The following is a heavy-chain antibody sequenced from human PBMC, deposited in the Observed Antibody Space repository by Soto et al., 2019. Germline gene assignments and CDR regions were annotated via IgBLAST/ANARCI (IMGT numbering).Heavy chain of an antibody. CDR1: GFTFSDHY. D-gene: IGHD3-10*01. J-gene: IGHJ1*01. Sequence: EVQLVESGGGLVQPGGSLRLSCAASGFTFSDHYMDWVRQAPGKGLEWVGRSKNKADSYTTEYAASVKGRFTISRDGSENSLYLQMNRLKTEGTAVYYCTVWGSGNDFGAAWGQGILVTVSS. CDR3: TVWGSGNDFGAA. V-gene: IGHV3-72*01. CDR2: SKNKADSYTT.